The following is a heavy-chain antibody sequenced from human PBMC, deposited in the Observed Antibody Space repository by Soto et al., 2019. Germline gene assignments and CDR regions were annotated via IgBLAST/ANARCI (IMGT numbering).Heavy chain of an antibody. Sequence: PGGSLRLSCAASGFTLSDYYMSWIRQAPGKGLEWVSYISSSGSTIYYADSVKGRFTISRDNAKNSLYLQMNSLRAEDTAVYYCASRRGYTHAFDIWGQGTMVTVSS. J-gene: IGHJ3*02. CDR2: ISSSGSTI. D-gene: IGHD6-13*01. CDR1: GFTLSDYY. V-gene: IGHV3-11*01. CDR3: ASRRGYTHAFDI.